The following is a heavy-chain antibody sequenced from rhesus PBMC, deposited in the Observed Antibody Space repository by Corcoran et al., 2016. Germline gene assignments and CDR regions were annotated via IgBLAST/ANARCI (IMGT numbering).Heavy chain of an antibody. Sequence: QVQLQESGPGLVTPSETLSLTCAVSGASVNSNSWSWIPQPPGKGLEWIGRVFGDGGSTRYNPSLTSRVTISRDTSKNQFSLKLDSVTAADSAVYYCGRGRVVNDGGLDSWGQGVLVTVSS. CDR3: GRGRVVNDGGLDS. J-gene: IGHJ4*01. CDR2: VFGDGGST. V-gene: IGHV4-147*01. CDR1: GASVNSNS. D-gene: IGHD3-28*01.